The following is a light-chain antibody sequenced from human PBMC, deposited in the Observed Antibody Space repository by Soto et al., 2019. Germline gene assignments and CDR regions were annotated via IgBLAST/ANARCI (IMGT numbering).Light chain of an antibody. V-gene: IGKV1-33*01. CDR1: QDINAY. Sequence: DIQLTQSPSSLSVSVGDRVTITCQASQDINAYLNWYQQKPGQPPQLLIYWASTRESGVPDRFSGSESGTDFTLTISRLEPEDFAVYYCQQYGHSPWTFGQGTKVDIK. CDR3: QQYGHSPWT. CDR2: WAS. J-gene: IGKJ1*01.